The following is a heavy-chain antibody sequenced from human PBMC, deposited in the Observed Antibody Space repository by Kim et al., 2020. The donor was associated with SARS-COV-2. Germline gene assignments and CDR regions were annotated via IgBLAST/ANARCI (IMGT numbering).Heavy chain of an antibody. J-gene: IGHJ4*02. CDR3: AREWGGSYFDFDY. D-gene: IGHD1-26*01. Sequence: GGSLRLSCAASGFTFSSYSMNWVRQAPGKGLEWVSSISSRSSYIYYADSVKGRFTISRDNAKNSLYLQMNSLRAEDTAVYYCAREWGGSYFDFDYWGQGTLVTVSS. V-gene: IGHV3-21*01. CDR1: GFTFSSYS. CDR2: ISSRSSYI.